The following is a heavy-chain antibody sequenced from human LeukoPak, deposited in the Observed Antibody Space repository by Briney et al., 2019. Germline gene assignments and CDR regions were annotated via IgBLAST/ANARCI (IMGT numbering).Heavy chain of an antibody. CDR3: ATTLMVRGALRFYYFDY. D-gene: IGHD3-10*01. Sequence: GGSLRLSWAASGFTFSTYAMSWVRQAPGKGLEWVSTISGSGGSTFYADSVKGRFTISRDNSKNTLYLQMNSLRAEDTAVYYCATTLMVRGALRFYYFDYWGQGTLVTVSS. CDR1: GFTFSTYA. CDR2: ISGSGGST. V-gene: IGHV3-23*01. J-gene: IGHJ4*02.